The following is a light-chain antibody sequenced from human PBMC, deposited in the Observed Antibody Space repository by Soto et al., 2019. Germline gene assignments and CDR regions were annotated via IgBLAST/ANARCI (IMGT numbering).Light chain of an antibody. CDR2: AAS. J-gene: IGKJ4*01. Sequence: DIQMTQSPSSLSASVGDRVTITCRASQSISSYLNWYQQKPGKATKLLIYAASSLQSGVPSRFSGSGSGTDFTLTISSLQPEDFATYYCQQSYSTPPSLTFGGGTKVEIK. CDR3: QQSYSTPPSLT. CDR1: QSISSY. V-gene: IGKV1-39*01.